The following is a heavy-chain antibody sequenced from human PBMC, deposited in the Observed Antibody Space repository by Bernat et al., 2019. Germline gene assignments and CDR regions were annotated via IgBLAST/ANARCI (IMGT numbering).Heavy chain of an antibody. D-gene: IGHD1-1*01. CDR3: GGGGGRTAPFDY. J-gene: IGHJ4*02. CDR1: GFTFSNYG. V-gene: IGHV3-48*01. CDR2: ITSSSSAI. Sequence: EVQLVESGGGLVQPGGSLRLSCAASGFTFSNYGMSWVRQAPGKGLEWVSHITSSSSAIFYADSVKGRFTVSRDNAKNSLSLQMNSLRAEDTAVYYWGGGGGRTAPFDYWGQGTLVTVSS.